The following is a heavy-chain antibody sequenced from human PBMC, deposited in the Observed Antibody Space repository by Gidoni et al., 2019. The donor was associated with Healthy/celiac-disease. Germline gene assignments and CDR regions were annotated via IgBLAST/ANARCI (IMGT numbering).Heavy chain of an antibody. D-gene: IGHD6-13*01. CDR2: ISWNSGSI. Sequence: EVQLVESGGGLLQPGRSLRLSCAASGFTFDDYAMHWVRQAPGKGLEWVSCISWNSGSIGYADSVKGRFTISRDNAKNSLYLQMNSLRAEDTALYYCAKDYRYSSSFTWGQGTLVTVSS. CDR1: GFTFDDYA. V-gene: IGHV3-9*01. J-gene: IGHJ5*02. CDR3: AKDYRYSSSFT.